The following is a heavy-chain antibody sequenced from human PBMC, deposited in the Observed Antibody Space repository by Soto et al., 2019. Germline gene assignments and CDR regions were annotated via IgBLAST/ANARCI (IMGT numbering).Heavy chain of an antibody. D-gene: IGHD2-2*01. Sequence: QVQLVQSGAEVKKPGSSVKVSCKASGGTFSRYSFTWVRQAPGHGLERMGRIIPVFGIASYAQKFQGRVTITSDKSTSTAYMELSSLRSEDTAVYYCAREDRDRETGLVPAAIDGMDVWGQGTTVTVSS. V-gene: IGHV1-69*08. CDR1: GGTFSRYS. CDR3: AREDRDRETGLVPAAIDGMDV. J-gene: IGHJ6*02. CDR2: IIPVFGIA.